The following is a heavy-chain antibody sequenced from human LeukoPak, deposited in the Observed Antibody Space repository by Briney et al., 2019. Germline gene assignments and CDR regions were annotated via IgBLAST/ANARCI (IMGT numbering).Heavy chain of an antibody. CDR1: GGSISSHY. Sequence: SETLSLTCTVSGGSISSHYWSWIRQPPGNGLEWIAYLFDSVNTKDNPSLQSRLTLSADTSKNQFSLRLSSVTAADTAVYYCATIERGSIFGYFDFWGQGIKVTVSS. D-gene: IGHD5-18*01. CDR2: LFDSVNT. CDR3: ATIERGSIFGYFDF. V-gene: IGHV4-59*11. J-gene: IGHJ4*02.